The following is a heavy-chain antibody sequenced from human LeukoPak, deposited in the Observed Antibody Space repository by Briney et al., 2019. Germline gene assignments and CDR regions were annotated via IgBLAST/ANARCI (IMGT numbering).Heavy chain of an antibody. Sequence: SGPTLVNPTQTLTLTCTFSGFSLITSGVGVGWIRQSPGKALEWVAIIYWDNDKRYSPYLRNRLTIAKDTSNNQVVLVMTNMDPVDTATYFCAHIMITYGGVLRDDAFDVWGPGTVATVSP. J-gene: IGHJ3*01. CDR1: GFSLITSGVG. CDR3: AHIMITYGGVLRDDAFDV. D-gene: IGHD3-16*01. V-gene: IGHV2-5*02. CDR2: IYWDNDK.